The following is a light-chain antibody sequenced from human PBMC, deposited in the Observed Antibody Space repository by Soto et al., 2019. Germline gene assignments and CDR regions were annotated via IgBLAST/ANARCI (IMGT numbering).Light chain of an antibody. J-gene: IGKJ5*01. Sequence: EIVLTPSPATLSLSPGESATLSCRASQSVNSNYLAWYQQHPGQPPRLLIYGISTRATGIPARFSGSGSGTEFSLTISSLQSEDFAVYYCQQYSKWPITFGQGTRREIK. CDR2: GIS. V-gene: IGKV3-15*01. CDR1: QSVNSN. CDR3: QQYSKWPIT.